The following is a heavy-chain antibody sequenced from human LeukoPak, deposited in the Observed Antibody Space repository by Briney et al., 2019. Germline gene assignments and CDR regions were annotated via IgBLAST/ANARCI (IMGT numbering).Heavy chain of an antibody. D-gene: IGHD5-12*01. CDR3: ARVRKYSGYYSWYFDL. J-gene: IGHJ2*01. Sequence: GGSLRLSCAASGFTFSSYDMHWVRQATGKVLEWVSAIGTAGDTYYPGSVKGRFTISRENAKNSLYLQMNSLRAGDTAVYYCARVRKYSGYYSWYFDLWGRGTLVTVSS. V-gene: IGHV3-13*01. CDR2: IGTAGDT. CDR1: GFTFSSYD.